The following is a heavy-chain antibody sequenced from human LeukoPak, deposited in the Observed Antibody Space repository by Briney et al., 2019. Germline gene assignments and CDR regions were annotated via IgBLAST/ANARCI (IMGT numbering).Heavy chain of an antibody. CDR2: IYYSGST. CDR1: GGSISSSSYY. V-gene: IGHV4-39*01. CDR3: ARHRIYDFWSGYLFDY. J-gene: IGHJ4*02. Sequence: SETLSLTCTVSGGSISSSSYYWGWIRQPPGKGLEWIGSIYYSGSTYYNPSLKSRVTISVDTSKNQFSQKLSSVTAADTAVYYCARHRIYDFWSGYLFDYWGQGTLVTVSS. D-gene: IGHD3-3*01.